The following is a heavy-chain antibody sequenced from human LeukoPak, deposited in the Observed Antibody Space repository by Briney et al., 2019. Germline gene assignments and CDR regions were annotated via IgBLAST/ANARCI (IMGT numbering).Heavy chain of an antibody. CDR3: ARDQAKLRYYFGY. CDR2: ISYDGSNK. V-gene: IGHV3-30-3*01. D-gene: IGHD4-17*01. J-gene: IGHJ4*02. Sequence: GGSLRLSCAASGFTFSSHWMNWVRQAPGKGLEWVAVISYDGSNKYYADSVKGRFTISRDNSKNTLYLQMNSLRAEDTAVYYCARDQAKLRYYFGYWGQGTLVTVSS. CDR1: GFTFSSHW.